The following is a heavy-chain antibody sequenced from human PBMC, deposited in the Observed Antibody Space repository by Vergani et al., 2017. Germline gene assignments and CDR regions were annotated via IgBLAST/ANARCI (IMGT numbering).Heavy chain of an antibody. CDR1: GFLSSHYW. J-gene: IGHJ5*02. CDR3: ARINYYGSNDYSLTRWHNWFDP. V-gene: IGHV3-7*01. CDR2: TNQDGSEK. D-gene: IGHD3-22*01. Sequence: EVQLVESGGGLVQPGGSLRLSCAASGFLSSHYWMSWVRQAPGKGLEWVANTNQDGSEKYYVDSVKGRFTISRDNAKNTLYLQMNSLRAEDTALYYCARINYYGSNDYSLTRWHNWFDPWGQGTLITFSS.